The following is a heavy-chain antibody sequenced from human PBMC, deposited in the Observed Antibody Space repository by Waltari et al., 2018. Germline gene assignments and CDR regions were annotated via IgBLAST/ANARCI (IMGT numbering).Heavy chain of an antibody. Sequence: QVQLQQWGVGLLKPSETLSLPCAVSSESFSTYSWNGIRHPPGKGLVWIGEINYSGNTNYNSSLRSRVTILADASKIQVSLKLRAATAADTAMYYCARGRPSDDGRLLGFFDWGQGILVTVAS. CDR2: INYSGNT. J-gene: IGHJ4*02. CDR1: SESFSTYS. D-gene: IGHD3-3*01. V-gene: IGHV4-34*01. CDR3: ARGRPSDDGRLLGFFD.